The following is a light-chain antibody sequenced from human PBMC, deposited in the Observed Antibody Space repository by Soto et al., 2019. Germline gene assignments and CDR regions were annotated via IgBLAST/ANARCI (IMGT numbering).Light chain of an antibody. CDR3: QQRSDRLS. V-gene: IGKV3-11*01. J-gene: IGKJ4*01. CDR1: QSVGSN. Sequence: VVLTQSPPTLSLSPGESATLSCRASQSVGSNLAWYHQKRGQAPRLLIYDATERATGIPARFTGSRSGSDFTLSISSLEPDDFAVYYCQQRSDRLSFDGGTELAI. CDR2: DAT.